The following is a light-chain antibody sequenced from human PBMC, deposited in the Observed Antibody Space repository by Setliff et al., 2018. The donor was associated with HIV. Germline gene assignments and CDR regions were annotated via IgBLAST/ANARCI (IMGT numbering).Light chain of an antibody. Sequence: LTQPASVSGSPGQSITISCTGTSSDIGAYNYASWYQQHPGKAPKLMIYDVSSRPSGVSNRFSGSKSGNTASLTISGLQAEDEADYYCSSYTSSGTLVFGTGTKVTV. CDR2: DVS. CDR3: SSYTSSGTLV. V-gene: IGLV2-14*01. CDR1: SSDIGAYNY. J-gene: IGLJ1*01.